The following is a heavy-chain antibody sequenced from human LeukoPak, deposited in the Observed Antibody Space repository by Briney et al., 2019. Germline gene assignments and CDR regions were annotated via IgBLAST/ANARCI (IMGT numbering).Heavy chain of an antibody. V-gene: IGHV3-11*04. CDR2: ISSSGSSV. Sequence: GGSLRLSCAASGFTFSSYAMSWIRQAPGKGLEWVSYISSSGSSVYYADSVKGRFTISRDNAKNSLFLQMNSLRAEDTALYYCASSRSSSPDRPFDYWGQGTLVTVSS. CDR1: GFTFSSYA. D-gene: IGHD6-6*01. CDR3: ASSRSSSPDRPFDY. J-gene: IGHJ4*02.